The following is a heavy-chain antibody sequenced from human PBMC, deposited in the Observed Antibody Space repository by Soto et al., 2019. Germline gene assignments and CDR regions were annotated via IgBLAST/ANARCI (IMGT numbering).Heavy chain of an antibody. V-gene: IGHV4-30-2*01. D-gene: IGHD2-2*01. CDR1: GGSISSGGYS. CDR2: IYHSGST. Sequence: PSETLSLTCAVSGGSISSGGYSWSWIRQPPVKGLEWIGYIYHSGSTYYNPSLKSRVTISVDRSKNQFSLKLSSVTAADTAVYYCARGPGVDCSSTSCYRGYYYYGMDVWGQGTTVTVSS. J-gene: IGHJ6*02. CDR3: ARGPGVDCSSTSCYRGYYYYGMDV.